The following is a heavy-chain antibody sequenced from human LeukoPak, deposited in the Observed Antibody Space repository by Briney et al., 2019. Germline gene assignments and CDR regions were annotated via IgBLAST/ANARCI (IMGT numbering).Heavy chain of an antibody. CDR1: GFTFSDAW. CDR2: ISSSGSTI. J-gene: IGHJ4*02. Sequence: SGGSLRLSCAASGFTFSDAWMTWVRQAPGKGLEWVSYISSSGSTIYYADSVKGRFTISRDNAKNSLYLQMNSLRAEDTAVYYRAREGVLSIDYWGQGTLVTVSS. CDR3: AREGVLSIDY. D-gene: IGHD2-15*01. V-gene: IGHV3-11*04.